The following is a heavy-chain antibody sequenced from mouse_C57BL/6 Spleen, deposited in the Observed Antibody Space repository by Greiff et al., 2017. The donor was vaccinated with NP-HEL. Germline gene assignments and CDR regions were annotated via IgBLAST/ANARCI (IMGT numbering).Heavy chain of an antibody. J-gene: IGHJ4*01. D-gene: IGHD1-1*01. CDR1: GFTFSSYG. V-gene: IGHV5-6*02. Sequence: EVKLVESGGDLVKPGGSLKLSCAASGFTFSSYGMSWVRQTPDKRLEWVATISSGGSYTYYPDSVKGRFTISRDNAKNTLYLQMSSLKSEDTAMYYCARRRDYYGSSYGYAMDYWGQGTSVTVSS. CDR3: ARRRDYYGSSYGYAMDY. CDR2: ISSGGSYT.